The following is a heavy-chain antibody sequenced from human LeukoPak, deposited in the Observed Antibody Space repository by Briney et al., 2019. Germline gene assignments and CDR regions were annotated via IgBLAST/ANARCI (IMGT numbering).Heavy chain of an antibody. Sequence: SQTLSLTCVISGDSVSSKSAAWNWMRQSPSRGLEWLGRTYYRSKWYNDSAVSVEGRITINPDTSKNQFSLHLNSVTPEDTAVYYCARGFRSSGGNWFDPWGQGTLVTVSS. J-gene: IGHJ5*02. CDR1: GDSVSSKSAA. V-gene: IGHV6-1*01. CDR3: ARGFRSSGGNWFDP. CDR2: TYYRSKWYN. D-gene: IGHD2-15*01.